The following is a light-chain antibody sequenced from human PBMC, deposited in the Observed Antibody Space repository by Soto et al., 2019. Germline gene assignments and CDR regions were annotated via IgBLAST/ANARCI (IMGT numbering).Light chain of an antibody. V-gene: IGLV4-69*01. CDR1: SGHSSYA. Sequence: QLVLTQSPSASASLGASVKLTCTLSSGHSSYAIAWHQQQPEKGPRYLMKLNSDGSHSKGAGIPDRFSGSSSGAERYLTISSLQSEDEADYSCQTWGTGIRVVFGGGTKLTVL. J-gene: IGLJ2*01. CDR2: LNSDGSH. CDR3: QTWGTGIRVV.